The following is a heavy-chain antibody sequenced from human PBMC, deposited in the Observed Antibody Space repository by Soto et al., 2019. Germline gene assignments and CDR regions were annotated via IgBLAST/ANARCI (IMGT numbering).Heavy chain of an antibody. Sequence: QITLNESGPTQVKPRQTLTLTCTFSGFSLTTSGVGVGWIRQSPGKAPEWLALIYWDDDKRYSPSLKSRLTITNDTAKHQVVLTMADLDPADTATSYCAHRVLRTVFGLVTTTAIYFDFWGQGTPVAVSS. CDR2: IYWDDDK. CDR3: AHRVLRTVFGLVTTTAIYFDF. D-gene: IGHD3-3*01. J-gene: IGHJ4*02. CDR1: GFSLTTSGVG. V-gene: IGHV2-5*02.